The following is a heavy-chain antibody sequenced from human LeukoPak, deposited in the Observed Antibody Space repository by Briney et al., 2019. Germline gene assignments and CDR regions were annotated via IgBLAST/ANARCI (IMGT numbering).Heavy chain of an antibody. D-gene: IGHD3-22*01. J-gene: IGHJ4*02. CDR2: INPNSGGT. Sequence: ASVKVSCKASGYTFTGYYMHWVRQAPGQGLEWMGWINPNSGGTNYAQKFQGRVTMTRDTSISTAYMELSRLRSDDTAVYYCARAFPISNYYDSSGYFLFDYWGQGTLVTVSS. CDR1: GYTFTGYY. CDR3: ARAFPISNYYDSSGYFLFDY. V-gene: IGHV1-2*02.